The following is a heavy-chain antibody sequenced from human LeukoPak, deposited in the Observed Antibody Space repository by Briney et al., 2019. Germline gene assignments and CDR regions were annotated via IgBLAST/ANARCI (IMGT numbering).Heavy chain of an antibody. CDR2: IIPIFGTA. CDR1: GGAFISYA. J-gene: IGHJ4*02. V-gene: IGHV1-69*06. Sequence: GASVKVSCKASGGAFISYAISWVRQAPGQGLEWMGGIIPIFGTANYAQKFQGRVTITADKSTSTAYMELSSLRSEDTAVYYCARHSSKVAPIDYWGQGTLVTVSS. D-gene: IGHD2-15*01. CDR3: ARHSSKVAPIDY.